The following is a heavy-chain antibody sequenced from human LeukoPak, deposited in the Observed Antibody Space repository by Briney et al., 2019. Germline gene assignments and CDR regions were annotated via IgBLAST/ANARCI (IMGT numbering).Heavy chain of an antibody. CDR1: GFTFSSYE. CDR3: ARARLLYDFVYYYGMDV. J-gene: IGHJ6*02. Sequence: GGSLRLSCAASGFTFSSYEMNWVRQAPGKGPEWVSYISSSGSTIYYADSVKGRFTISRDNAKNSLYLQMNSLRAEDTAVYYCARARLLYDFVYYYGMDVWGQGTTVTVSS. V-gene: IGHV3-48*03. CDR2: ISSSGSTI. D-gene: IGHD3-16*01.